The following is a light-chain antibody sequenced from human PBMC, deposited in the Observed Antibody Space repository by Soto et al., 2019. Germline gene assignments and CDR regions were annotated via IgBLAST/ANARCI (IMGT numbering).Light chain of an antibody. J-gene: IGKJ5*01. Sequence: EIVLTQSPATLVLSPGERATLSCRASQSVSSYLAWYQQKPGQAPRLLIYDASNRATGIPARFSGSGSGTDFTLTISSLEPEDFAVYYCQQRSNWSRITFGQGTRLEIK. CDR1: QSVSSY. V-gene: IGKV3-11*01. CDR3: QQRSNWSRIT. CDR2: DAS.